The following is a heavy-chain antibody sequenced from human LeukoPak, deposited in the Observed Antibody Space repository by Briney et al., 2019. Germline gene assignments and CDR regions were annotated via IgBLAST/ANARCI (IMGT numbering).Heavy chain of an antibody. D-gene: IGHD5-18*01. J-gene: IGHJ4*02. CDR1: GFTFSSYA. CDR2: ISGSGGST. Sequence: GGSLRLSCAASGFTFSSYAMSWVRHAPGKGLEWVSAISGSGGSTYYADSVKGRFTISRDNSKNTLYLQMNSLRAEDTAVYYCAKPRDRIQLWFDYWGQGTLVTVSS. CDR3: AKPRDRIQLWFDY. V-gene: IGHV3-23*01.